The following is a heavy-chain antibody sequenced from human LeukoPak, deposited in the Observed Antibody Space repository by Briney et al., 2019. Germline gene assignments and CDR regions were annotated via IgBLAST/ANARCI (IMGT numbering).Heavy chain of an antibody. CDR1: GGTFSSYA. D-gene: IGHD3-10*01. V-gene: IGHV1-69*06. Sequence: ASVKVPCKASGGTFSSYAISWVRQAPGQGLEWMGGIIPIFGTANYAQKFQGRVTITADKSTSTAYMELSSLRSEDTAVYYCARGVAHYGSGRPNYYYYYMDVWGKGTTVTVSS. J-gene: IGHJ6*03. CDR2: IIPIFGTA. CDR3: ARGVAHYGSGRPNYYYYYMDV.